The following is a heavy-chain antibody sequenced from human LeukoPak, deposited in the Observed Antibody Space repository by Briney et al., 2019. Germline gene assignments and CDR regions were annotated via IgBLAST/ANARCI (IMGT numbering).Heavy chain of an antibody. Sequence: ASVKVSCKASGYTFTSYDINWVRQATGQGLEWMGWMNPNSGNTGYAQKFQGRVTMTRNTSISTAYMELSSLRSEDTAVYYCARGVRDLGELDYWGQGTLVTVSS. D-gene: IGHD3-10*01. CDR1: GYTFTSYD. V-gene: IGHV1-8*01. CDR2: MNPNSGNT. CDR3: ARGVRDLGELDY. J-gene: IGHJ4*02.